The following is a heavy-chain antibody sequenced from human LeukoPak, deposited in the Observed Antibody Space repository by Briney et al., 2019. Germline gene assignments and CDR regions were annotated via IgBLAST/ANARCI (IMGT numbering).Heavy chain of an antibody. CDR1: GFTFSSYA. D-gene: IGHD5-18*01. V-gene: IGHV3-23*01. CDR3: AKEVRQLWLPYYYYYMDV. CDR2: ISGSGGST. Sequence: PGGSLRLSCAASGFTFSSYAMSWVRQAPGKGLEWVSAISGSGGSTYYADSVKGRFTISRDNSKNTLYLQMNSLRAEDTAVYYCAKEVRQLWLPYYYYYMDVWGKGTTVTVSS. J-gene: IGHJ6*03.